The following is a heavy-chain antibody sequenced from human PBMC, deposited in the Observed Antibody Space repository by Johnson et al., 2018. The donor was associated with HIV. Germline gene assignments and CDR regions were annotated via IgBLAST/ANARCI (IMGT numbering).Heavy chain of an antibody. CDR2: ISWNSGSI. D-gene: IGHD5-18*01. J-gene: IGHJ3*02. CDR1: GFTFDDYA. Sequence: VQLVESGGGLVQPGRSLRLSCAASGFTFDDYAMHWVRQAPGKGLEWGSGISWNSGSIGYADSVKGRFTISRDNAKNSLYLQMNSLRAEDTALYYCAKDTAMVVVGAFDIWGQGTMVTVSS. CDR3: AKDTAMVVVGAFDI. V-gene: IGHV3-9*01.